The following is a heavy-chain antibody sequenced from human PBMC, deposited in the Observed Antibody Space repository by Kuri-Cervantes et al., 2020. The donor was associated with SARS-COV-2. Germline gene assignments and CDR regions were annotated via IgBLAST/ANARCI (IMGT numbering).Heavy chain of an antibody. Sequence: ASVKVSCKASGYTFTSYGISWVRQAPGQGLEWMGWISAYNGNTNYAQKLQGRVTMTTGTSTSTAYMELRSLRSDDTAVYYCARGHSALKRELLPFDYWGQGTLVTVSS. D-gene: IGHD1-26*01. CDR1: GYTFTSYG. V-gene: IGHV1-18*01. CDR2: ISAYNGNT. J-gene: IGHJ4*02. CDR3: ARGHSALKRELLPFDY.